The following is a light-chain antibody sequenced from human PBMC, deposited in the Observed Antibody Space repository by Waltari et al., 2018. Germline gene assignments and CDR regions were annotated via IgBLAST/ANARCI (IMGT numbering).Light chain of an antibody. CDR3: QQYNTYPLT. Sequence: DIQMTQAPSTLPASVGDRITITCRASQSISSWLAWYQKKPGKAPNFLIYKASSLESGVPSRFSGSGSGTEFTLTISSLQPDDFATYYCQQYNTYPLTFGGGTKVEIK. CDR2: KAS. V-gene: IGKV1-5*03. CDR1: QSISSW. J-gene: IGKJ4*01.